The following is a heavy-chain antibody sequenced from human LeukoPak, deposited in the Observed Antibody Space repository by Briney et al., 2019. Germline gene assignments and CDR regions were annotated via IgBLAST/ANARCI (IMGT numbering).Heavy chain of an antibody. CDR1: GYSISSGYY. V-gene: IGHV4-38-2*02. Sequence: SETLSLTCTVSGYSISSGYYWGWIRQPPGKGLEWIGSIYHSGSTYYNPSLKSRVTISVDTSKNQFSLKLSSVTAADTAVYYCARVITMIVVVTPLGFDPWGQGTLVTVSS. CDR2: IYHSGST. D-gene: IGHD3-22*01. J-gene: IGHJ5*02. CDR3: ARVITMIVVVTPLGFDP.